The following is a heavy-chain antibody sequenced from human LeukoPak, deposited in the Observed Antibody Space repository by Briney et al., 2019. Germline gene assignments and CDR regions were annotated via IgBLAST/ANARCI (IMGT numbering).Heavy chain of an antibody. D-gene: IGHD3-10*01. J-gene: IGHJ6*02. CDR3: ARDRVYGSGSPYYYYGMDV. Sequence: PSETLSLTCTVSGGSISSYYWSWVRQPAGKGLEWIGRIYFSGTTNYNPSLRSRVTMSVDTPKNQFSLKLNSVAAADTAVYYCARDRVYGSGSPYYYYGMDVWGQGTTVTVSS. V-gene: IGHV4-4*07. CDR1: GGSISSYY. CDR2: IYFSGTT.